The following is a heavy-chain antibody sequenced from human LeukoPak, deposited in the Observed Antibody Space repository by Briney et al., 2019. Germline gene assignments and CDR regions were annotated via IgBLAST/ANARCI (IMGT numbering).Heavy chain of an antibody. V-gene: IGHV1-2*02. J-gene: IGHJ6*03. Sequence: GASVRVSCKASGYTFTDYYMHWVRQAPGQGLEWMGWINPNSGGTNYAQKFQGRFTMTRDTSISTAYMEVSRLRSDDTAVYYCARGNELLDELYYYSMDVWGKGTMVIVSS. D-gene: IGHD3-10*01. CDR1: GYTFTDYY. CDR2: INPNSGGT. CDR3: ARGNELLDELYYYSMDV.